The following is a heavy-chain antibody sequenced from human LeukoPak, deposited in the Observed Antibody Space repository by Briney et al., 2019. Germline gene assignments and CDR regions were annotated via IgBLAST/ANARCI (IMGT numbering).Heavy chain of an antibody. CDR1: GFAFSSDW. J-gene: IGHJ4*02. CDR3: ARDHNDGYNFY. CDR2: IKEDGSAK. V-gene: IGHV3-7*01. Sequence: GGSLRLSCVASGFAFSSDWMTWVRQAPGKGLEWWANIKEDGSAKYYVHSVKGRFIISRDNAKNSLYLQMNSLGVEDTAVYFCARDHNDGYNFYWGQGAVVTVSS. D-gene: IGHD3-22*01.